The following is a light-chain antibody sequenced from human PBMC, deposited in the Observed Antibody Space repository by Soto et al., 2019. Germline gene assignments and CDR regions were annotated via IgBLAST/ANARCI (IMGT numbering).Light chain of an antibody. CDR1: QSISNY. CDR3: QQRKSWPIT. J-gene: IGKJ5*01. Sequence: EIVLTQSPATLSLSAGERVTLSCRASQSISNYLAWYQQKPGQGPRLLIYDASNRATGIPARFSGSGSGTDFTLTISSLEPEDFAVYYCQQRKSWPITFGQGTRLEIK. CDR2: DAS. V-gene: IGKV3-11*01.